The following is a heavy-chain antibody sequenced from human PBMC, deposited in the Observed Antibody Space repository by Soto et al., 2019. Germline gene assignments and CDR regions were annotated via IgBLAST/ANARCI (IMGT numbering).Heavy chain of an antibody. D-gene: IGHD3-3*01. CDR1: GFTFSSYS. CDR2: ISSSSSYI. V-gene: IGHV3-21*01. J-gene: IGHJ4*02. CDR3: ARDGGHEERSYYDFWSGYYPPSFDY. Sequence: EVQLVESGGGLVKPGGSLRLSCAASGFTFSSYSMNWVRQAPGKGLEWVSSISSSSSYIYYADSVKGRFTISRDNAKNSLYLQRNSLRAEDTAVYYCARDGGHEERSYYDFWSGYYPPSFDYWGQGTLVTVSS.